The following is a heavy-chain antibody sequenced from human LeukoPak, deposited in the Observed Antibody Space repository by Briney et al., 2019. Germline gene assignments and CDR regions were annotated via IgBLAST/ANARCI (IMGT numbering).Heavy chain of an antibody. V-gene: IGHV1-2*02. CDR3: ARNVLRYFGPDGAFDI. CDR2: INPNSGGT. D-gene: IGHD3-9*01. CDR1: EYTFTGYY. Sequence: ASVKVSCKASEYTFTGYYMHWVRQAPGQGLEWMGWINPNSGGTNHAQKFQGRVTMTRDTSISTAYMELSRLRSDDTAVYYCARNVLRYFGPDGAFDIWGQGTMVTVSS. J-gene: IGHJ3*02.